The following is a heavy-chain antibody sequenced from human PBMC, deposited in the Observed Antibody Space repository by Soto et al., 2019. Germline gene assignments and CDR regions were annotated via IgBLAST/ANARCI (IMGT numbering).Heavy chain of an antibody. J-gene: IGHJ6*03. CDR2: IYYSGST. Sequence: SETLSLTCTVSGGSISSYYWSWIRQPPGKGLEWIGYIYYSGSTNYNPSLKSRVTISVDTSKNQFSLKLSSVTAADTAVYYCARLNRVYYYYYMDVWGKGTTVTVSS. CDR1: GGSISSYY. V-gene: IGHV4-59*08. CDR3: ARLNRVYYYYYMDV.